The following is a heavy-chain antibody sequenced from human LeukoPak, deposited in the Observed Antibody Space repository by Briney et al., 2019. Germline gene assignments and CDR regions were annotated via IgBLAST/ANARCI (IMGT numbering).Heavy chain of an antibody. Sequence: GGSLRLSCAASGFTFSTNAMSWVRQAPGKGLEWVSAISGRTGSTYYSDSVKGRFAISRDNSKSTLYLQMDSLRAEDTAVYYCAKCGNSGCHLIDYWGQGTLVTVSS. D-gene: IGHD5-12*01. J-gene: IGHJ4*02. CDR2: ISGRTGST. CDR3: AKCGNSGCHLIDY. V-gene: IGHV3-23*01. CDR1: GFTFSTNA.